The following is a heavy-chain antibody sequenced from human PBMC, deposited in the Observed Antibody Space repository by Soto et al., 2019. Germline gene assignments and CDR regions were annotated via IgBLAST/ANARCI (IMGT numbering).Heavy chain of an antibody. CDR1: GDSVSSNSAA. V-gene: IGHV6-1*01. Sequence: SQTLSLTCAISGDSVSSNSAAWNWIRQSPSRGLEWLGRTYYRSKWYNDYAVSVKSRITINPDTSKNQFSLQLNSVTPEDTAVYYCARTTYYYDSSGYYSQFDYWGQGTLVTVSS. D-gene: IGHD3-22*01. CDR3: ARTTYYYDSSGYYSQFDY. J-gene: IGHJ4*02. CDR2: TYYRSKWYN.